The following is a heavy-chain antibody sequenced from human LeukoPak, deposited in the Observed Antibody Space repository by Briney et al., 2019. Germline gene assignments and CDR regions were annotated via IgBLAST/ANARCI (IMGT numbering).Heavy chain of an antibody. CDR2: IIPIFGTA. J-gene: IGHJ1*01. Sequence: SVKVSCKASGGTFSSYAISWVRQAPGQGLEWMGGIIPIFGTASYAQKFQGRVTITADESTSTAYMELSSLRSEDTAVYYCASPPITQVVTQYFQHWGQGTLVTISS. CDR3: ASPPITQVVTQYFQH. V-gene: IGHV1-69*13. CDR1: GGTFSSYA. D-gene: IGHD3-22*01.